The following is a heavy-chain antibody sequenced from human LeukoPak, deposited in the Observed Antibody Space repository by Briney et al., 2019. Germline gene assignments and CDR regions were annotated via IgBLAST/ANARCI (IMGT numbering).Heavy chain of an antibody. Sequence: SETLSLTCTVSGGSISSSSYYWGWIRQPPGKGLEWIGSIYYSGSTYYNPSLKSRVTISVGTSKNQFSLKLSSVTAADTAVYYCASFYSSSWYGAFDIWGQGTMVTVSS. CDR3: ASFYSSSWYGAFDI. V-gene: IGHV4-39*01. D-gene: IGHD6-13*01. CDR2: IYYSGST. CDR1: GGSISSSSYY. J-gene: IGHJ3*02.